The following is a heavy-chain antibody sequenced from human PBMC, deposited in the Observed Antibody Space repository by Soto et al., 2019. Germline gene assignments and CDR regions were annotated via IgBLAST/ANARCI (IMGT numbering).Heavy chain of an antibody. CDR3: AKDSSKDFSSGWYKAPYDYFYGMVV. D-gene: IGHD6-19*01. Sequence: PGGSLRLSCAASGFTFSSYGMHWVRQAPGKGLEWVAVISCDGSNKYYADSVRGRFTISRDNSKNTLYLQMNSLRAEDTAVYYCAKDSSKDFSSGWYKAPYDYFYGMVVWGQGTTLATSS. V-gene: IGHV3-30*18. J-gene: IGHJ6*02. CDR1: GFTFSSYG. CDR2: ISCDGSNK.